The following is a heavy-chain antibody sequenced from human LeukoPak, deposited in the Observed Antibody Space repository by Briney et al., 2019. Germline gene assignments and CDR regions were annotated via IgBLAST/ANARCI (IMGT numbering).Heavy chain of an antibody. D-gene: IGHD6-19*01. V-gene: IGHV3-21*01. CDR1: GFTFSSYS. CDR2: ISSSSSYI. Sequence: GGSLRLSCAASGFTFSSYSMNWVRQAPGKGLEWVSSISSSSSYIYYADSVKGRFTISRDNAKNSLYLQMNSLRAEDTAVYYCARVGVMAVALYYFDYWGQGTLVTVSS. J-gene: IGHJ4*02. CDR3: ARVGVMAVALYYFDY.